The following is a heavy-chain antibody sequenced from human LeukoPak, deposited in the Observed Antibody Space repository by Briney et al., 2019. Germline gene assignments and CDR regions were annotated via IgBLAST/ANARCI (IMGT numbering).Heavy chain of an antibody. J-gene: IGHJ4*02. D-gene: IGHD3-16*01. CDR2: IYYSGST. V-gene: IGHV4-31*03. CDR1: GGSINSGGFY. CDR3: ARGGSFLGNYVY. Sequence: SETLSLTCTVSGGSINSGGFYWSWIRQHPGKGLEWIGYIYYSGSTFYNPSLKSRVAISLDKSKNQFSLNLRSVTAADTAVYYCARGGSFLGNYVYWGQGTLVTVSS.